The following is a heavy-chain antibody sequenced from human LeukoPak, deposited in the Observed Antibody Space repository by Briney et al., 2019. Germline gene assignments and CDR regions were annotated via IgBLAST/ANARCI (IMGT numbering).Heavy chain of an antibody. J-gene: IGHJ4*02. CDR1: GFTFSSYW. V-gene: IGHV3-7*01. CDR2: IKQDGSEK. Sequence: GGSLRLSCAASGFTFSSYWMSWVRQAPGKGLEWVANIKQDGSEKYYVDSVKGRFTISRDNAQNSLYLQMNSLRAEDTAVYYCARRDGYNPEGPYYFDYWGQGTLVTVSS. D-gene: IGHD5-24*01. CDR3: ARRDGYNPEGPYYFDY.